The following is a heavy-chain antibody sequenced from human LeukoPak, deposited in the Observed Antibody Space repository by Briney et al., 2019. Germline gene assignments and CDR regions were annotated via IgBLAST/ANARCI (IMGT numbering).Heavy chain of an antibody. V-gene: IGHV4-30-2*01. CDR2: IYHSGST. D-gene: IGHD6-13*01. J-gene: IGHJ4*02. Sequence: SETLSLTCAVSGGSISSGGYSWSWVRQPPGKGLEWIGEIYHSGSTNYNPSLKSRVTISIDKSKNQFSLKLSSVTAADTAVYYCARKSSSWSRFDYWGQGTLVTVSS. CDR1: GGSISSGGYS. CDR3: ARKSSSWSRFDY.